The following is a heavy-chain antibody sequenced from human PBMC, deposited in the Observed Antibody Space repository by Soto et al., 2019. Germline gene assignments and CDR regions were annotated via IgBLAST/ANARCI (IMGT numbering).Heavy chain of an antibody. V-gene: IGHV3-30*03. J-gene: IGHJ4*02. D-gene: IGHD5-12*01. CDR3: ARVEMATIWYFDY. CDR2: ISYDEGRQ. CDR1: GFTLSDYG. Sequence: GGSLRLSCAASGFTLSDYGMHWVRQAPGKGLEWVAVISYDEGRQYYADSVKGRFTISRDNSENTLYLQMNSLRAEDTAVYYCARVEMATIWYFDYWGQGTQVTVSS.